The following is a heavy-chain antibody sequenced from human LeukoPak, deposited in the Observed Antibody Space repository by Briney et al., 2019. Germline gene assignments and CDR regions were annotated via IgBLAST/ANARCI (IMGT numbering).Heavy chain of an antibody. CDR3: AKDLSPGHY. Sequence: PGGSLRLSCAASGFTFSSYGMSWVRQAPGKGLEWVSAISGSGGNTYYADSVKGRFTISRDNAKNTLYLQMNSLRAEDTAVYYCAKDLSPGHYWGQGTLVTVSS. CDR1: GFTFSSYG. V-gene: IGHV3-23*01. J-gene: IGHJ4*02. D-gene: IGHD2/OR15-2a*01. CDR2: ISGSGGNT.